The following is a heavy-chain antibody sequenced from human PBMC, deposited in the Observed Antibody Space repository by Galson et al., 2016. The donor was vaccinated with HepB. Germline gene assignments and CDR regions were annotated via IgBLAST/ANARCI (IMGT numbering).Heavy chain of an antibody. J-gene: IGHJ4*02. Sequence: SLRLSCAASGFTFSSFWMNWVRQAPGKGLEWVANLKQNGRETYYVDSVKGRFPISRDNAKSSLSLQLDSLRGDDAAVYYCARAQCNPARRAAYFDHWGQGIMITVSS. V-gene: IGHV3-7*04. CDR2: LKQNGRET. D-gene: IGHD1-14*01. CDR1: GFTFSSFW. CDR3: ARAQCNPARRAAYFDH.